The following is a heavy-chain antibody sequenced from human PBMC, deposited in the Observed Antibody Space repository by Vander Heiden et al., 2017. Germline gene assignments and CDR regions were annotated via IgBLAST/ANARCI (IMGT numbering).Heavy chain of an antibody. D-gene: IGHD5-12*01. Sequence: QVQLVQSGAEVKKPGSSVQVSCKASGVTFSSYALSWLRQAPGQGLELIGGIIPICGTANDAQKFQGRVTITADKSTSTAYMELSSLRSEDTAVYYCARAVFGYNFDYWGQGTLVTVSS. CDR3: ARAVFGYNFDY. J-gene: IGHJ4*02. CDR1: GVTFSSYA. CDR2: IIPICGTA. V-gene: IGHV1-69*06.